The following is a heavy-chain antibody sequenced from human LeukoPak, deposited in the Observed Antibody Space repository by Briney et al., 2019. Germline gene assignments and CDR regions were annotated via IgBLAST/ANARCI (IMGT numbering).Heavy chain of an antibody. V-gene: IGHV4-38-2*02. Sequence: SETLSLTCTVSGYSISSGYYWGWIRQPPGKGLKWIGSISHSGSTYYNPSLKSRVTISVDTSKNQFSLKLSSLTAAATAGYYCARLRRSRLAEFDYWGQGTLVTVSS. CDR3: ARLRRSRLAEFDY. CDR1: GYSISSGYY. CDR2: ISHSGST. D-gene: IGHD3-3*02. J-gene: IGHJ4*02.